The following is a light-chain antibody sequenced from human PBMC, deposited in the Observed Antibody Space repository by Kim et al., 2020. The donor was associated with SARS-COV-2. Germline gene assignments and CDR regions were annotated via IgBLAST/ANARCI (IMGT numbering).Light chain of an antibody. CDR2: EVT. CDR3: CSYGGSVTFDVI. Sequence: QSALAQPASVSGSPGPSITFSCTGTSTDVGSSNLLSWYHQLPGKAPKLITYEVTKRPSGVSYRFSGSKSGNTASLTISGLQAEDEGDYYCCSYGGSVTFDVIFGGGTKVTVL. V-gene: IGLV2-23*02. CDR1: STDVGSSNL. J-gene: IGLJ2*01.